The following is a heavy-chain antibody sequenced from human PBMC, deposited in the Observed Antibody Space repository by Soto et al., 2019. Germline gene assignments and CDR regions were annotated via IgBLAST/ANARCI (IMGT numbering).Heavy chain of an antibody. J-gene: IGHJ5*02. CDR2: ISSNSAYI. V-gene: IGHV3-21*01. D-gene: IGHD6-13*01. CDR3: TRDASRDSSARGWFDP. CDR1: GFTFRSFT. Sequence: GGSLRLSCAASGFTFRSFTMNWVRQAPGKGLEWVSTISSNSAYIYYTDAVRGRFTISRDNAKNSLHLQMNSLRAEDTAVYYCTRDASRDSSARGWFDPWGPGTLVTVSS.